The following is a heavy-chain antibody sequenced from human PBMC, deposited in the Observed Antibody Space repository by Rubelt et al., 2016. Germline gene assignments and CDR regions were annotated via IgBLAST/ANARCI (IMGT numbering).Heavy chain of an antibody. CDR2: INHSGST. V-gene: IGHV4-34*01. Sequence: QVQLQQWGAGLLKPSETLSLTCAVYGGSFSGYYWSWIRQPPGKGLEWIGEINHSGSTNYNPSLKSRVTISVDTSKNQFSLKLSSVTAADTAVYYCARGRGRKDHRGAFDIWGQGTMVTVSS. J-gene: IGHJ3*02. CDR3: ARGRGRKDHRGAFDI. CDR1: GGSFSGYY. D-gene: IGHD3-10*01.